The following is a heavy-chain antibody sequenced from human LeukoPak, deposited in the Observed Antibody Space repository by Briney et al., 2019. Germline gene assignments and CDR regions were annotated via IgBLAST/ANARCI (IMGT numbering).Heavy chain of an antibody. CDR2: ISWNSGSI. J-gene: IGHJ4*02. D-gene: IGHD6-19*01. CDR1: GFTFYDYA. CDR3: ASIAVAGPSSNY. Sequence: PGRSLRLSCAASGFTFYDYAMHRVPQAPGKGLEWVSGISWNSGSIGYADSVKGRFTISRDNAKNSLYLQMNSLRAEDTALYYCASIAVAGPSSNYSGQGTLVTVSS. V-gene: IGHV3-9*01.